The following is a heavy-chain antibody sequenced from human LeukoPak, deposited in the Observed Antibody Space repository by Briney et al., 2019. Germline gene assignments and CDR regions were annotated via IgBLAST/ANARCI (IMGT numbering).Heavy chain of an antibody. CDR1: GYTLTELS. CDR2: FDPEDGET. Sequence: GASVKLSCKVSGYTLTELSMHWVRQAPGKGLEWMGGFDPEDGETIYAQKFQGRVTMTEDTSTDTAYMELSSLRSEDTAVYYCATAGGCHYDSSGFLLWDYWGEGTLVTVSS. CDR3: ATAGGCHYDSSGFLLWDY. V-gene: IGHV1-24*01. J-gene: IGHJ4*02. D-gene: IGHD3-22*01.